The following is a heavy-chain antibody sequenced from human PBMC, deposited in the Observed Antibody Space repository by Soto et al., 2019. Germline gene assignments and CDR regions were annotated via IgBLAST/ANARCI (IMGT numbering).Heavy chain of an antibody. CDR1: GYTFTVYY. D-gene: IGHD1-26*01. V-gene: IGHV1-2*02. Sequence: QVQLVQSGAEVKKPGASVNVSCKASGYTFTVYYMHWVRQAPGQGLEWMGWINPKSGGTMYPQKFQGRVTMTGDTSIITAYMALTRLRSDDTAVYYCARDLAKGGGSAGFDYWGQGTLVTVSS. J-gene: IGHJ4*02. CDR2: INPKSGGT. CDR3: ARDLAKGGGSAGFDY.